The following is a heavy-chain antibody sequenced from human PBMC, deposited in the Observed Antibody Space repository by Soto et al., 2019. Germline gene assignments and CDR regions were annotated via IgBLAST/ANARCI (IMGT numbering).Heavy chain of an antibody. V-gene: IGHV3-74*01. Sequence: PGGSLRLSCAASGFTFSGDWMHWFRQAPGKGLVWVSRIDSSGRTTTYADSVKGRFTISRDNAKNTLYLQMNGLRAEDTALYYCARWFTGGNFDYFDYWGQGTQVTVSS. D-gene: IGHD2-21*02. CDR2: IDSSGRTT. J-gene: IGHJ4*02. CDR3: ARWFTGGNFDYFDY. CDR1: GFTFSGDW.